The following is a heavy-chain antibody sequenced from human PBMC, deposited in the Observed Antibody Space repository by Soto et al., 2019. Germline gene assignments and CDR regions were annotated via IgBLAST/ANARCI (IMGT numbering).Heavy chain of an antibody. CDR1: GFTFSSYS. J-gene: IGHJ3*02. D-gene: IGHD6-13*01. CDR3: ARERHSSSWYMDI. V-gene: IGHV3-21*01. CDR2: ISSSSSYI. Sequence: EVQLVESGGGLVKPGGSLRLSCAASGFTFSSYSMNWVRQAPGKGLEWVSSISSSSSYIYYADSVKGRFTISRDNAKNSLYPQMNSLRAEDTAVYYCARERHSSSWYMDIWGQGTMVTVSS.